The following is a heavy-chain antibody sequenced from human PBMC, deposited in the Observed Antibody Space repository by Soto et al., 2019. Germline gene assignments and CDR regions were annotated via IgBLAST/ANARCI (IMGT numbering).Heavy chain of an antibody. J-gene: IGHJ4*02. CDR1: GFTFSTYN. D-gene: IGHD1-1*01. V-gene: IGHV3-21*01. Sequence: EVQLVESGGGLVKPGGSLRLSCAASGFTFSTYNMNWVRQAPGKGLEWVSSISDTSHYIYYADSVEGRFTISRDNAKNSLYLQMNSLRADDTAVYYCARRGNWDDDWDNDDFDYWGQGTLVTVSS. CDR3: ARRGNWDDDWDNDDFDY. CDR2: ISDTSHYI.